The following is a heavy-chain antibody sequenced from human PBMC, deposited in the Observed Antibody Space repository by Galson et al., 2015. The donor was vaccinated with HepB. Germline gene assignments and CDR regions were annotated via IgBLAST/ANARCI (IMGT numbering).Heavy chain of an antibody. CDR3: ARASDYDILTGYYRDYFDY. CDR2: IWYDGSNK. Sequence: SLRLSCAASGFTFSSYGMHWVRQAPGKGLGWVAVIWYDGSNKYYADSVKGRFTISRDNSKNTLYLQMNSLRAEDTAVYYCARASDYDILTGYYRDYFDYWGQGTLVTVSS. D-gene: IGHD3-9*01. V-gene: IGHV3-33*01. CDR1: GFTFSSYG. J-gene: IGHJ4*02.